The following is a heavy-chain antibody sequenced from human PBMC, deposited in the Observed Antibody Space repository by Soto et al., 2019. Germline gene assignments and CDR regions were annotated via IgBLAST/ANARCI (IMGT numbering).Heavy chain of an antibody. CDR2: IYYSGST. D-gene: IGHD4-17*01. CDR3: ARLSTVSRRAFDI. V-gene: IGHV4-59*04. J-gene: IGHJ3*02. Sequence: SETLSLTCTVSGGSISSYYWSWIRQPPGKGLEWIGYIYYSGSTYYNPSLKSRVTISVDTSKNQFSLKLSSVTAADTAVYYCARLSTVSRRAFDIWGQGTMVTVSS. CDR1: GGSISSYY.